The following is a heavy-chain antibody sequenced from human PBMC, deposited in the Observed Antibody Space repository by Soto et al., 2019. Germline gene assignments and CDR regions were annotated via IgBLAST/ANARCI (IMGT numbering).Heavy chain of an antibody. CDR3: ARVRRTSSLNYGMDV. J-gene: IGHJ6*02. CDR1: GYTFTSYA. D-gene: IGHD2-2*01. Sequence: QVQLVQSGAEVKKPGASVKVSCKASGYTFTSYAMHWVRQAPGQRLEWMGWINAGNGNTKYSQKFQGRVTITRDTSESTAYMELSSLRSEDTAVYYCARVRRTSSLNYGMDVWGQGTTVTVSS. V-gene: IGHV1-3*01. CDR2: INAGNGNT.